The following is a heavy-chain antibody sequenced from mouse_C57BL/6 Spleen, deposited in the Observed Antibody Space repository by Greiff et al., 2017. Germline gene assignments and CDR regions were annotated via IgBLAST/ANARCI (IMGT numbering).Heavy chain of an antibody. CDR1: GYTFTSYW. J-gene: IGHJ1*03. D-gene: IGHD1-1*01. CDR3: ARRGYGSSYDWYFDV. V-gene: IGHV1-72*01. CDR2: IDPNSGGT. Sequence: QVQLQQPGAELVKPGASVKLSCKASGYTFTSYWMHWVKQRPGRGLEWIGRIDPNSGGTKYNEKFKSKATLTVDKPSSTAYMQLSSLPSEDSAVYYCARRGYGSSYDWYFDVWGTGTTVTVSS.